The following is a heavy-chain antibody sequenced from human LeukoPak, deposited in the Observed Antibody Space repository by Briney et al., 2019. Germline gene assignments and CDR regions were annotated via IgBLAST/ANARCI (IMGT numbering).Heavy chain of an antibody. CDR2: IYSDGRT. CDR1: GSAVSSNY. D-gene: IGHD6-19*01. J-gene: IGHJ4*01. Sequence: GGSLRLSFSASGSAVSSNYISWVRQAPGKGLEWVSVIYSDGRTYYADSVKGRFTIFRDISKNTLFLQMTSLRAEDTAVYYCAKLKGWYGVRYFGHLGQGTLVTVSS. CDR3: AKLKGWYGVRYFGH. V-gene: IGHV3-53*01.